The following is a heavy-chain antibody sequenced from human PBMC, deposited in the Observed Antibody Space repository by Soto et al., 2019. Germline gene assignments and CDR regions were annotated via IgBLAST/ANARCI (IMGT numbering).Heavy chain of an antibody. CDR2: ISWNSGSI. D-gene: IGHD6-13*01. V-gene: IGHV3-9*01. Sequence: EVQLVESGGGLVQPGRSLRLSCAASGFTFDDYAMHWVRQAPGKGLEWVSGISWNSGSIGYADSVKGRFTISRDNAKKYLYLQMNSLRAEETAFYYCARGDSSSFYYGMDGWGQGTTVTVSS. CDR3: ARGDSSSFYYGMDG. J-gene: IGHJ6*01. CDR1: GFTFDDYA.